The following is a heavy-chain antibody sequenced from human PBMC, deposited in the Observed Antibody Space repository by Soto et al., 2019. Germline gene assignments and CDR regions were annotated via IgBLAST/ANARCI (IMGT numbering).Heavy chain of an antibody. V-gene: IGHV1-58*01. Sequence: SVKVSCKASGFSFTSSSVQWVRQARGQRLEWIGWIVVGSGKTIYAQKFHERVTITRDMSTSTAYMDLSSLRSEDTAVYHCAAHRRELAGLRGYFYRMDFCGQGPTVTVSS. J-gene: IGHJ6*02. D-gene: IGHD1-26*01. CDR1: GFSFTSSS. CDR2: IVVGSGKT. CDR3: AAHRRELAGLRGYFYRMDF.